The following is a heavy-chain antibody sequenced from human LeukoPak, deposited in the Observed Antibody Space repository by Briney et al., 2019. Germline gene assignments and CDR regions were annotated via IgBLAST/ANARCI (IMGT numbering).Heavy chain of an antibody. J-gene: IGHJ6*03. CDR2: IIPIFGTA. CDR1: GGTFSSYA. CDR3: ARASAGSYYYYYMDV. D-gene: IGHD1-26*01. V-gene: IGHV1-69*13. Sequence: GASVRVSCKASGGTFSSYAISWVRQAPGQGLEWMGGIIPIFGTANYAQKFQGRVTITADESTSTAYMELSSLRSEDTAVYYCARASAGSYYYYYMDVWAKGTTVTISS.